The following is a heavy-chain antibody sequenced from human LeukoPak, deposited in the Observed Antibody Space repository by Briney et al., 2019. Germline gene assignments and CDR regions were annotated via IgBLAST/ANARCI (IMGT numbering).Heavy chain of an antibody. CDR2: IYYSGST. CDR3: ARRSSSLKYYYYMDV. CDR1: GGSISSSSHY. Sequence: SETLSLTCTVSGGSISSSSHYWGWIRQPPGKGLEWIGSIYYSGSTYYNPSLKSRVTISVDTSKNQFSLKLSSVTAADTAVYYCARRSSSLKYYYYMDVWGKGTTVTVSS. J-gene: IGHJ6*03. D-gene: IGHD6-13*01. V-gene: IGHV4-39*01.